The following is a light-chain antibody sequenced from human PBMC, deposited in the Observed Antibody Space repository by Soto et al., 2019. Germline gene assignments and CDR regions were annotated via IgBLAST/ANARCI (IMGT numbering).Light chain of an antibody. CDR2: EVT. V-gene: IGLV2-18*02. CDR1: SSDVGKYDR. CDR3: SSYTSASRYV. J-gene: IGLJ1*01. Sequence: QSVLTQPPSVSGSPGQSVTISCTGTSSDVGKYDRVSWYQQPPGTAPRLIMYEVTNRPSGVPARFSGSKSGNTASLTISGLQAEDEADYFCSSYTSASRYVFGAGTKVTLL.